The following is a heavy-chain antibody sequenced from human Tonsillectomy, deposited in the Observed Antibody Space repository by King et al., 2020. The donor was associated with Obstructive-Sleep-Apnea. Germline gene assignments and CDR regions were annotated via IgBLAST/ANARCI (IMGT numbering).Heavy chain of an antibody. CDR3: ARDSDGDYDDAFDI. V-gene: IGHV4-59*01. CDR2: IYYSGST. Sequence: QLQESGPGLVKPSETLSLTCTVSGGSISSYYWSWIRQPPGKGLEWIVYIYYSGSTNYNPSLKSRGTISVDTSKNQFSLKLSSVTAADTAVYYCARDSDGDYDDAFDIWGQGTMVTVSS. CDR1: GGSISSYY. D-gene: IGHD4-17*01. J-gene: IGHJ3*02.